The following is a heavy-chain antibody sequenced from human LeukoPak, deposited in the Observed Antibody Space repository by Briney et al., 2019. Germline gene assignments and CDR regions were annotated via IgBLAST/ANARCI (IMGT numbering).Heavy chain of an antibody. CDR3: ARGGAARLHFQN. V-gene: IGHV4-4*02. Sequence: PSGTLSLTCAVSGGSISSSNWWSWVRPPPGKGLEWIGYIYHSGSTNYNPSLQSRVTISVDTSKNQFSLNLNSVTAADTAVYYCARGGAARLHFQNWGQGTLVTVSS. CDR2: IYHSGST. CDR1: GGSISSSNW. J-gene: IGHJ1*01. D-gene: IGHD6-6*01.